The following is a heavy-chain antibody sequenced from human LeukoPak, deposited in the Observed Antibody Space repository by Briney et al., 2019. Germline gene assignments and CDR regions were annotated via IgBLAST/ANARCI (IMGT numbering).Heavy chain of an antibody. J-gene: IGHJ4*02. CDR2: ISSSSSTI. CDR1: GFTFSSYS. D-gene: IGHD2-2*01. Sequence: GGSLRPSCAASGFTFSSYSMNWVRQAPGKGLEWVSYISSSSSTIYYADSVKGRFTISRDNAKNSLYLQMNSLRAEDTAVYYCARDHCSSTSCYFVSDYWGQGTLVTVSS. V-gene: IGHV3-48*01. CDR3: ARDHCSSTSCYFVSDY.